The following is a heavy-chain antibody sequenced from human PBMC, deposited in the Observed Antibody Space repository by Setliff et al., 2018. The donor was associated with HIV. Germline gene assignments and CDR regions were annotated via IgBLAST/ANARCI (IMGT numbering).Heavy chain of an antibody. D-gene: IGHD6-19*01. CDR3: ARDLGSEQWLPDAFDI. CDR1: GYTFTSYG. Sequence: AASVKVSCKASGYTFTSYGVSWVRQAPGQGLEWMGWISTYNGNTNYAQKLQDRVTMTTDTSTNTAYMELKSLRSEDTALYYCARDLGSEQWLPDAFDICGQGTMVTVSS. V-gene: IGHV1-18*01. J-gene: IGHJ3*02. CDR2: ISTYNGNT.